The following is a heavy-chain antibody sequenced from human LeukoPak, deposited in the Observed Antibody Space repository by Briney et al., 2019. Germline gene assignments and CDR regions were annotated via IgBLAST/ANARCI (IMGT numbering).Heavy chain of an antibody. Sequence: SETLSLTCAVYGGSFSGYYWSWIRQPPGKGLEWIGEINHSGSTNYNPSLKSRVTISVDTSKDQFSLKLSSVTAADTAVYYCARVKRKIGYSYGTPLNNWFDPWGQGTLVTVSS. V-gene: IGHV4-34*01. CDR1: GGSFSGYY. CDR3: ARVKRKIGYSYGTPLNNWFDP. D-gene: IGHD5-18*01. CDR2: INHSGST. J-gene: IGHJ5*02.